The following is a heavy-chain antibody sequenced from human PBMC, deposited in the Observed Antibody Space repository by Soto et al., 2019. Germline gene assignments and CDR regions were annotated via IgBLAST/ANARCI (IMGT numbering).Heavy chain of an antibody. J-gene: IGHJ6*02. V-gene: IGHV1-69*01. CDR2: IIPIFGSP. CDR3: AGTVEIPYYHGMDV. D-gene: IGHD4-4*01. CDR1: GGTLRSHA. Sequence: QVQLVQSGAEVKKPGSLVRVSCKASGGTLRSHAINWVRQAPGQGLEWMGGIIPIFGSPNYAQKFQGRVKNTADESSITAYLELSTLRSEGTGVYFFAGTVEIPYYHGMDVWGQGTTVTVSS.